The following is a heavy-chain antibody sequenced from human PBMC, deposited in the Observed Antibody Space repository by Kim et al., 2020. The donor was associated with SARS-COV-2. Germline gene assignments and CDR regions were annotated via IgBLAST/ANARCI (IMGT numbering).Heavy chain of an antibody. J-gene: IGHJ6*02. D-gene: IGHD1-26*01. CDR1: GFTFSSYG. Sequence: GGSLRLSCAASGFTFSSYGMHWVRQAPGKGLEWVAVIWYDGSNKYYADSVKGRFTISRDNSKNTLYLQMNSLRAEDTAVYYCAKDQWELLPYYYGMDVWGQGTTVTVSS. CDR3: AKDQWELLPYYYGMDV. CDR2: IWYDGSNK. V-gene: IGHV3-33*06.